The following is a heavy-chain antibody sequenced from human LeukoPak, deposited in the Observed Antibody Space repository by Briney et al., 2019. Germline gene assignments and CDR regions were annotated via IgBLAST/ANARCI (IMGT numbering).Heavy chain of an antibody. CDR3: ARDYASSPDY. CDR2: INGDGSTT. V-gene: IGHV3-74*03. J-gene: IGHJ4*02. D-gene: IGHD3-10*01. Sequence: GSLRLSCTASGFTFSTYWINWVRQSPGKGLVWVALINGDGSTTTHADSVKGRFTISRDNAKNTAYLQMNSLRDEDTAVYFCARDYASSPDYWGQGTLVTVSA. CDR1: GFTFSTYW.